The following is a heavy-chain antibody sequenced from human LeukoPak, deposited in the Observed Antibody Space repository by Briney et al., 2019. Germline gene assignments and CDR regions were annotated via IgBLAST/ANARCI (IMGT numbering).Heavy chain of an antibody. D-gene: IGHD3-10*01. CDR1: GGSFSGYY. V-gene: IGHV4-34*01. CDR2: INHSGST. Sequence: PSETLSLTCAVYGGSFSGYYWSWIRQPPGKGLEWIGEINHSGSTNYNPSLKSRVTISVDTSKNQFSLKLSSVTAADPAVYYCARRPWAYYGSGSYLHYWGQGTLVTVSS. CDR3: ARRPWAYYGSGSYLHY. J-gene: IGHJ4*02.